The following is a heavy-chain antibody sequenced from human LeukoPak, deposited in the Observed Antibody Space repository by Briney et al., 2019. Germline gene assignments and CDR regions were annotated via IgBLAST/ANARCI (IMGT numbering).Heavy chain of an antibody. CDR3: ASVVTAIRVFYY. D-gene: IGHD2-21*02. J-gene: IGHJ4*02. V-gene: IGHV3-66*01. Sequence: GGSLRLSCVASGFTPSSTYISWVRQALGKGVEWVSVIMSGGSTYYAESVKSRFTISRNNNKNTLYLQINTLRAEDTAVYYYASVVTAIRVFYYWGQGTLFTVSS. CDR1: GFTPSSTY. CDR2: IMSGGST.